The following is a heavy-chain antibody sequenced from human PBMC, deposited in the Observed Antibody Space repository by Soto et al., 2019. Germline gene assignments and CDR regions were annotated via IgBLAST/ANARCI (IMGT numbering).Heavy chain of an antibody. J-gene: IGHJ6*02. D-gene: IGHD1-26*01. CDR1: GYSFTNYW. Sequence: GEPLKISCKGSGYSFTNYWIGWVRQMPGKGLEWMGIIYPYDSEITYSPSFQGQVTISADISISTAYLRWSSLKASDTAVYYCARHRRRREGSYYYGMDVWGQGTTVTVSS. V-gene: IGHV5-51*01. CDR2: IYPYDSEI. CDR3: ARHRRRREGSYYYGMDV.